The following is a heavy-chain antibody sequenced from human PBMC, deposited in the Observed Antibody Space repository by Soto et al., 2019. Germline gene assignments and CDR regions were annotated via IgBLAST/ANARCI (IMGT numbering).Heavy chain of an antibody. CDR2: IDPSDSYT. CDR3: ARAMVRGKNYYGMDV. Sequence: PGESLKISCKGSGYSFTSYWISWVRQMPGKGLEWMGRIDPSDSYTNYSPSFQGHVTISADKSISTAYLQWSSLKASDTAMYYCARAMVRGKNYYGMDVWGQGTTVTAP. V-gene: IGHV5-10-1*01. CDR1: GYSFTSYW. D-gene: IGHD3-10*01. J-gene: IGHJ6*02.